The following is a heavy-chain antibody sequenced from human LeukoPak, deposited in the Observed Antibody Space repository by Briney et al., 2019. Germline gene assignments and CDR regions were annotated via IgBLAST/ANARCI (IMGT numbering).Heavy chain of an antibody. Sequence: GGSLRLSCAASGFTFRNYWMHWVRQAPGKGLVWVSRINSDGSVTSYADSVKGRFTVSRDNAKNTLFLQMNSLRAEDTAVYYCVRGLLEADYWGQGTLVTVSS. CDR1: GFTFRNYW. CDR3: VRGLLEADY. V-gene: IGHV3-74*01. D-gene: IGHD3-3*01. CDR2: INSDGSVT. J-gene: IGHJ4*02.